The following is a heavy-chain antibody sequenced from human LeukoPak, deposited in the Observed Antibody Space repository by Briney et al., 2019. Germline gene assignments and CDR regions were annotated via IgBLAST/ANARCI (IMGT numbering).Heavy chain of an antibody. J-gene: IGHJ4*02. Sequence: GGSLRLSCAASGFRFSSFAMSWVRQAPGKGLEWVSLIIGSSGDTLYADSVKGRFTISRDISKNRLYLQMNSLRAEDTALYYCAKGAYDYIEMGYFDDWGQGTLVTVSS. CDR3: AKGAYDYIEMGYFDD. CDR2: IIGSSGDT. CDR1: GFRFSSFA. D-gene: IGHD5-12*01. V-gene: IGHV3-23*01.